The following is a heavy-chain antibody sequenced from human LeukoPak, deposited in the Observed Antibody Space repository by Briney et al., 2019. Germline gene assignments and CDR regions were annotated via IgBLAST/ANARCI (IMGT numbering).Heavy chain of an antibody. J-gene: IGHJ4*02. V-gene: IGHV3-30-3*01. CDR3: ARGSGMATPFDY. CDR1: GFTFSSYA. CDR2: ISYDGSNK. D-gene: IGHD5-24*01. Sequence: GGSLRLSCAASGFTFSSYAMHWVRQAPGKGLEWVAVISYDGSNKYYADSVKGRFTISRDNSKNTLYLQMNSLRAEDTAVYYCARGSGMATPFDYWGQGTLVTVSS.